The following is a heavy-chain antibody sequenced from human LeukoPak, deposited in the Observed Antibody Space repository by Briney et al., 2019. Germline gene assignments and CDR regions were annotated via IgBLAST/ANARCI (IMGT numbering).Heavy chain of an antibody. D-gene: IGHD7-27*01. V-gene: IGHV1-8*01. J-gene: IGHJ4*02. CDR1: GYTFTSYD. CDR2: MSPNSGNT. Sequence: ASEKVSCKASGYTFTSYDINWMRQATGQGLEWMGWMSPNSGNTGYAQKFQGRVTMTRDTSTGTAYLELSSLRSEDSAVYYCVRTPPNWGADFWGQGTLVTVSS. CDR3: VRTPPNWGADF.